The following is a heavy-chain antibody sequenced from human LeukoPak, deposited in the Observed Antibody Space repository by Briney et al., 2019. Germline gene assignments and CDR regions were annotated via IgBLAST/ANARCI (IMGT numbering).Heavy chain of an antibody. CDR3: LASTYYYDSSGYYYDDY. V-gene: IGHV1-2*02. CDR2: INPNSGGT. D-gene: IGHD3-22*01. CDR1: GNTFTGYY. Sequence: ASVKVSCKASGNTFTGYYMHWVRQAPGQGLEWMGWINPNSGGTNYAQKFQGRVTMTRDTSMSTAYMELSSLRSEDTAVYYCLASTYYYDSSGYYYDDYWGQGTLVTVSS. J-gene: IGHJ4*02.